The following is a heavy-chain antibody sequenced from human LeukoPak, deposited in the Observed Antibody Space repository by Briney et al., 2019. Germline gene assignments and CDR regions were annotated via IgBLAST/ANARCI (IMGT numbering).Heavy chain of an antibody. D-gene: IGHD5-24*01. CDR1: GFTFDDYT. CDR2: ISWDGGST. CDR3: AKDRGRWLQFDAFDI. V-gene: IGHV3-43*01. J-gene: IGHJ3*02. Sequence: PGGSLRLSCAASGFTFDDYTMHWVRQAPGKGLEWVSLISWDGGSTYYADSVKRRFTISRDNSKTSLYLQMNSLRTEDTALYYCAKDRGRWLQFDAFDIWGQGTMVTVSS.